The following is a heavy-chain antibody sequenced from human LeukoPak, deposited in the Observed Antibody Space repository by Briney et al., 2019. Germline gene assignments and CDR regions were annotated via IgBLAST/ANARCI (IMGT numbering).Heavy chain of an antibody. V-gene: IGHV3-23*01. CDR3: AKGWSYFLDN. CDR1: GFTFTNYA. Sequence: GGSLRLSCAASGFTFTNYAMSWVRQAPGKGLEWVSTISESGGSTNYADSVKGRFTVSRDNSKNTLYLQMNSLRAEDTALYYCAKGWSYFLDNWGQGTLVTVSS. CDR2: ISESGGST. D-gene: IGHD6-13*01. J-gene: IGHJ4*02.